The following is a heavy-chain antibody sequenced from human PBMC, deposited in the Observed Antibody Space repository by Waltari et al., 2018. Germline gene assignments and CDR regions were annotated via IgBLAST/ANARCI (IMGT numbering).Heavy chain of an antibody. J-gene: IGHJ1*01. CDR2: IYHSGST. CDR1: GGSISSGGYY. V-gene: IGHV4-31*03. CDR3: ARGSVVTATRSEYFQH. D-gene: IGHD2-21*02. Sequence: QVQLQESGPGLVKPSQTLSLTCTVSGGSISSGGYYWSWIRQHPGKGLEWIGYIYHSGSTDYNPSLKSRVTISVDRSKNQFSLKLSSVTAADTAVYYCARGSVVTATRSEYFQHWGQGTLVTVSS.